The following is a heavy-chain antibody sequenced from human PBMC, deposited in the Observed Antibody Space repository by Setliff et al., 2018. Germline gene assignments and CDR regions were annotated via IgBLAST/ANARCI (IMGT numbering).Heavy chain of an antibody. V-gene: IGHV4-4*07. D-gene: IGHD2-15*01. CDR3: ARVRIVPYCMDV. CDR2: IYTTGST. Sequence: SETLSLTCTVSGGSIGSYYWTWIRQPAGRGLEWIGRIYTTGSTNFNPSLNSRVTMSLDKSKNQFSLKLSSVTAADSAVYFCARVRIVPYCMDVWGQGTTVTVSS. CDR1: GGSIGSYY. J-gene: IGHJ6*03.